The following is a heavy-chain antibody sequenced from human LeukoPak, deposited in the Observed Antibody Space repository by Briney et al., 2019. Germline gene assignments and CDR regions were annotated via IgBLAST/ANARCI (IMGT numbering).Heavy chain of an antibody. CDR1: GGSISSSNW. D-gene: IGHD3-16*01. J-gene: IGHJ4*02. CDR3: ARGSYYDYVWGSYFDY. Sequence: SGTLSLTCAVSGGSISSSNWWSWVRQPPGKGLEWIGEIYHSGSTNYNPSLKSRVTISVDKSMNQFSLKLSSVTAADTAVYYCARGSYYDYVWGSYFDYWGQGTLVTVSS. CDR2: IYHSGST. V-gene: IGHV4-4*02.